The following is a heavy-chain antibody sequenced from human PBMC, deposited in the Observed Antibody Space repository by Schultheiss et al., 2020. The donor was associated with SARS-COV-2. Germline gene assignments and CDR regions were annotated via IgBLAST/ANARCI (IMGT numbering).Heavy chain of an antibody. CDR1: GVSVSSYC. Sequence: SQTLSLTCTVSGVSVSSYCWNWIRQPPGKGLEWIGYIYYSGSTNYNPSLKSRVTISVDTSKNQFYLELNSVTASDTAVYYCATRGSSGWYWDYWGQGTLVTVSS. J-gene: IGHJ4*02. V-gene: IGHV4-59*08. D-gene: IGHD6-19*01. CDR2: IYYSGST. CDR3: ATRGSSGWYWDY.